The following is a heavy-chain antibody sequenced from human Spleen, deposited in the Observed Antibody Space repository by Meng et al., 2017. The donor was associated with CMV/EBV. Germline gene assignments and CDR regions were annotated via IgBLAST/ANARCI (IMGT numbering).Heavy chain of an antibody. Sequence: GRLQQWGAGLLMPSEALALAFAVYGGSSSGFYWSWIRQPPGKGLEWIGSVHYSGSTYYSPSLKSRITVSVDTSKNQFSLRLTSVTAADTAVYYCARPLPSIVSPRLDPFGDWGQGRLVTVSS. CDR3: ARPLPSIVSPRLDPFGD. V-gene: IGHV4-34*01. J-gene: IGHJ4*02. D-gene: IGHD5/OR15-5a*01. CDR2: VHYSGST. CDR1: GGSSSGFY.